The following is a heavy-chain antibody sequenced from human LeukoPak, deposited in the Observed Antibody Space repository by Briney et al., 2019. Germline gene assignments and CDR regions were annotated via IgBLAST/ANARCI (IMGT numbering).Heavy chain of an antibody. J-gene: IGHJ6*02. V-gene: IGHV1-18*01. CDR2: ISAYNGNT. CDR3: ARDRYYGSGSPYNGMDV. Sequence: GASVKVSCKASGYTFTSYGISWVRQAPGQGLEWMGWISAYNGNTNYAQKLQGRVTMTTDTSTSTAYMELRSLRSDDTAVYYCARDRYYGSGSPYNGMDVWGQGTTVTVSS. CDR1: GYTFTSYG. D-gene: IGHD3-10*01.